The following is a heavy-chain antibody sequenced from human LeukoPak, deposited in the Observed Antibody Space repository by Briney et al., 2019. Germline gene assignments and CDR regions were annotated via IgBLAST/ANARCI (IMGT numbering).Heavy chain of an antibody. J-gene: IGHJ4*02. CDR1: RFTFSNYV. V-gene: IGHV3-64*01. D-gene: IGHD2-15*01. CDR2: ISTNGVDT. CDR3: ARELGSSGVFGFFDY. Sequence: GGSLRLSCAASRFTFSNYVMHWVRQAPGKGLEYVSAISTNGVDTYYANSVKGRFTISRDNSKDILYLQMGSLRTEDQAVYYCARELGSSGVFGFFDYWGQGALVTVSS.